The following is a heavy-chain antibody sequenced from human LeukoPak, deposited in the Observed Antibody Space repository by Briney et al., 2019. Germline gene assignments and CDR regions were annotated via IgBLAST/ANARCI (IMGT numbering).Heavy chain of an antibody. J-gene: IGHJ4*02. V-gene: IGHV3-23*01. D-gene: IGHD3-3*01. CDR2: ISGSGGST. CDR3: AKDSITIFGVVIIGYFDY. CDR1: GFTFSSYA. Sequence: GGSLRLSCAASGFTFSSYAMSWVRKAPGRGLEWVSAISGSGGSTYYADSVKGRFTISRDNSKNTLYLQMNSLRAEDTAVYYCAKDSITIFGVVIIGYFDYWGQGTLVTVSS.